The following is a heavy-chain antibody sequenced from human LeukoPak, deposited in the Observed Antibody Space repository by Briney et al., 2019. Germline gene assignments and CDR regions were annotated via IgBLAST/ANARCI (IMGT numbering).Heavy chain of an antibody. CDR1: GYTFTSCA. V-gene: IGHV1-3*01. D-gene: IGHD2-15*01. CDR3: ARDPLDIVVVVAALLDY. Sequence: ASVKVSCKASGYTFTSCAMHWVRQAPGQRLEWMGWINAGNGNTKYSQKFQGRVTITRDTSASTAYMELSSLRSEDTAVYYCARDPLDIVVVVAALLDYWGQGTLVTVSS. CDR2: INAGNGNT. J-gene: IGHJ4*02.